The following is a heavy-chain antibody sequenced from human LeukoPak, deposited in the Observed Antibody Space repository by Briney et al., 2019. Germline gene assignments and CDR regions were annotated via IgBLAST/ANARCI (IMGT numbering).Heavy chain of an antibody. CDR1: GGSISSYY. Sequence: SETLSLTCTVSGGSISSYYWSWIRQPPGKGLEWIGYIYYSGSTNYNPSLKSRVTISVDTSKNQFSLKLSSVTAADTAVYYCARVSMYSYPLGAFDIWGQGTWSPSLQ. V-gene: IGHV4-59*01. D-gene: IGHD5-18*01. CDR3: ARVSMYSYPLGAFDI. J-gene: IGHJ3*02. CDR2: IYYSGST.